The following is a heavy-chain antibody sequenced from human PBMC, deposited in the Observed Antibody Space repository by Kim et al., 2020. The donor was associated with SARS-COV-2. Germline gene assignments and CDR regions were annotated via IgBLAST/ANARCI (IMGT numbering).Heavy chain of an antibody. CDR2: INHSGST. Sequence: SETLSLTCAVYGVSFSGYYWSWIRQPPGKGLEWIGEINHSGSTNYNPSLKSRVTISVDTSKNQFSLKLSSVTAADTAVYYCATTGSRGNWFDPWGQGTLVTVSS. J-gene: IGHJ5*02. CDR3: ATTGSRGNWFDP. V-gene: IGHV4-34*01. CDR1: GVSFSGYY.